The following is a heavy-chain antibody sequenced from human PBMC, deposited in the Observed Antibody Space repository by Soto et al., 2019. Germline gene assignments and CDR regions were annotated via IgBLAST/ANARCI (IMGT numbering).Heavy chain of an antibody. CDR1: GGSFSGYY. CDR2: INHSGST. Sequence: PSETLSLTCAVYGGSFSGYYWSWIRQPPGKGLEWIGEINHSGSTNYNPSLKSRVTISADTSKNQFSLKLSSVTAADTAVYYCAPLHFYGDKRYYFDYWGQGTLVTVSS. J-gene: IGHJ4*02. D-gene: IGHD4-17*01. CDR3: APLHFYGDKRYYFDY. V-gene: IGHV4-34*01.